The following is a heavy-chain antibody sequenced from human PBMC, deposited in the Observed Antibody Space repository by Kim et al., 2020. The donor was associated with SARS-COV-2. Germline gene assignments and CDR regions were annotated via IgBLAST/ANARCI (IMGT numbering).Heavy chain of an antibody. CDR1: GFTFRNYA. CDR3: ARGIVEPLSIWGT. V-gene: IGHV3-23*01. CDR2: IRGSGGST. J-gene: IGHJ4*02. Sequence: GGSLRLSCVASGFTFRNYAMNWVRQGPGKGPEWVSGIRGSGGSTHYAESGKDRFIISRDNSKNTVFLEMNSLGGYDTSRYFCARGIVEPLSIWGTWGQGTLVTVSS. D-gene: IGHD3-16*02.